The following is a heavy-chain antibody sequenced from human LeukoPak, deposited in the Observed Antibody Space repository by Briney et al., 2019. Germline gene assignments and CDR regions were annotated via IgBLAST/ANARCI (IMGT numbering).Heavy chain of an antibody. V-gene: IGHV4-59*01. CDR2: IYYSGST. CDR3: ARDKDLEGMDV. D-gene: IGHD3-3*01. J-gene: IGHJ6*02. CDR1: GGSISSYY. Sequence: LVTLSLTCTVSGGSISSYYWSWIRQPPGKGLEWIGYIYYSGSTNYNPSLKSRVTISVDTSKNQFSLKLSSVTAADTAVYYCARDKDLEGMDVWGQGTTVTVSS.